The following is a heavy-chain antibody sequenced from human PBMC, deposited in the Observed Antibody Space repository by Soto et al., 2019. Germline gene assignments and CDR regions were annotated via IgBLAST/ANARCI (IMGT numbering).Heavy chain of an antibody. CDR3: ARKPMAGSQSGAFDI. Sequence: VQLVESGGGLVEPGGSLRLSCAASGFTFSTYLMNWVRQAPGKGLEWVSSIKSDSSSLYYADSVKGRFTISRDNAKNSLHQQMSSRRVEDTAMYFCARKPMAGSQSGAFDIWGQGTMVTVCS. CDR1: GFTFSTYL. CDR2: IKSDSSSL. D-gene: IGHD6-19*01. V-gene: IGHV3-21*06. J-gene: IGHJ3*02.